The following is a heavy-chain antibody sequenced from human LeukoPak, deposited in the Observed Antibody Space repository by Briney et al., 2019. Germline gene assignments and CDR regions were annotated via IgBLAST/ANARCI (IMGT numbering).Heavy chain of an antibody. Sequence: SETLSLTCTVSGGSISSSSYYWGWIRQPPGKGLESIGSTYYSGSTYYNPSLKSRVTISVDTSKNQFSLKLSSVTAADTAVYYCARLSGAAAKRALSHPYYYYYYMDVWGKGTTVTVSS. D-gene: IGHD2-2*01. J-gene: IGHJ6*03. CDR2: TYYSGST. CDR3: ARLSGAAAKRALSHPYYYYYYMDV. CDR1: GGSISSSSYY. V-gene: IGHV4-39*01.